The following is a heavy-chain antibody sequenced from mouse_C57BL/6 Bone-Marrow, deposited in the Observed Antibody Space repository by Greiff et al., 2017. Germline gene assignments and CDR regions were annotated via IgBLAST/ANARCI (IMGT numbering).Heavy chain of an antibody. V-gene: IGHV1-55*01. Sequence: VQLQESGAELVKPGASVKMSCKASGYTFTSYWITWVKQRPGQGLEWIGDIYPGSGSTNYNEKFKSKATLTVDTSSSTAYMQLSSLTSEDSAVYYCARGDSVYFDYWGQGTTLTVSS. J-gene: IGHJ2*01. CDR1: GYTFTSYW. CDR3: ARGDSVYFDY. CDR2: IYPGSGST. D-gene: IGHD2-13*01.